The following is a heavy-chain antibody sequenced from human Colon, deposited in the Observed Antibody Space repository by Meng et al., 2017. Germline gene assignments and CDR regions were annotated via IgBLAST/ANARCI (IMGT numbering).Heavy chain of an antibody. V-gene: IGHV3-23*01. Sequence: GESLKISCAASGFTFSNSVMNWVRQAPGKGLEWVSSIIRSGGSTYYADSVKGRFTISRDNSKNTLYLQMNSLRAEDTAVYYCAKSFYGFSYGKIDYWGQGTLVTVSS. CDR2: IIRSGGST. J-gene: IGHJ4*02. D-gene: IGHD5-18*01. CDR1: GFTFSNSV. CDR3: AKSFYGFSYGKIDY.